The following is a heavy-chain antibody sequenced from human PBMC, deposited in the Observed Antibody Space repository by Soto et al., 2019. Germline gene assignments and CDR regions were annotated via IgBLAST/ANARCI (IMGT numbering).Heavy chain of an antibody. CDR3: ARLPYDSSNPI. V-gene: IGHV4-39*01. CDR1: GGSTSSSSYY. D-gene: IGHD3-22*01. Sequence: SETLSLTCTVSGGSTSSSSYYWGWIRQTPGKGLEWIGSIYYSGSTYYNPSLRSRVTISVDTSKNQFSLKLSSVTAADTAVYYCARLPYDSSNPIWGQGTMVTVSS. CDR2: IYYSGST. J-gene: IGHJ3*02.